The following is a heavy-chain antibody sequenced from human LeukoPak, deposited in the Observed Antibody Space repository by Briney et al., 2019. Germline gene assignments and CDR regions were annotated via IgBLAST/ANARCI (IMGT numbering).Heavy chain of an antibody. V-gene: IGHV3-21*01. Sequence: GGSLRHSCAASGFMFSTYTINWVRRAPGKGLEWVSSISSTSTYIYYGDSEKGRFTISRDNAKNSLYLQMNSLRVEDTAVYYCMGGAGWLVDYWGQGTLVTVSS. D-gene: IGHD2-15*01. CDR3: MGGAGWLVDY. CDR1: GFMFSTYT. CDR2: ISSTSTYI. J-gene: IGHJ4*02.